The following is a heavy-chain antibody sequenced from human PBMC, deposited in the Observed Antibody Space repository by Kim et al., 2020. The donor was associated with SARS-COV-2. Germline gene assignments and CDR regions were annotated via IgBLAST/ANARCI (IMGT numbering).Heavy chain of an antibody. D-gene: IGHD3-22*01. J-gene: IGHJ5*02. CDR1: GFTFRSYG. Sequence: GGSLRLSCAASGFTFRSYGMHWVRQAPGKGLEWVAVISYDGSNKYYADSVKGRFTVSRDNSKNALYLQMNSLRAEDTAVYYCAKALNMIVVVHNWFDPWG. CDR2: ISYDGSNK. V-gene: IGHV3-30*18. CDR3: AKALNMIVVVHNWFDP.